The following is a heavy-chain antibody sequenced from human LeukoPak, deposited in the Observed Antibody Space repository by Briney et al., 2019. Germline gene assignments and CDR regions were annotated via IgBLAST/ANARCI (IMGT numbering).Heavy chain of an antibody. Sequence: GESLRLSCAASGFTFSSYAMHWVRQAPGKGLEWVAVISYDGSNKYYADSVKGRFTISRDNSKDTLYLQLNSLRDEDTAMYYCARGEATAVAPGCDYWGQGILVTVSS. V-gene: IGHV3-30*04. J-gene: IGHJ4*02. CDR1: GFTFSSYA. CDR3: ARGEATAVAPGCDY. D-gene: IGHD5-18*01. CDR2: ISYDGSNK.